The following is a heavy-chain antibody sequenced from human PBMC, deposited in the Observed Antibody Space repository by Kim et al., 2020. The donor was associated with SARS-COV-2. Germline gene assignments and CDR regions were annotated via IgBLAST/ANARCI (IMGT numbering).Heavy chain of an antibody. CDR3: ARNKHYYYDSSAYYYVGAFDI. CDR2: IYYSGNT. V-gene: IGHV4-59*13. J-gene: IGHJ3*02. D-gene: IGHD3-22*01. Sequence: SETLSLTCTVSGGSISSYYWSWIRQPPGKGLEWIGYIYYSGNTNYNPSLKSRITISVDTSKNQFSLNLSSVTAADTAVYYCARNKHYYYDSSAYYYVGAFDIWGQGTMVTVSS. CDR1: GGSISSYY.